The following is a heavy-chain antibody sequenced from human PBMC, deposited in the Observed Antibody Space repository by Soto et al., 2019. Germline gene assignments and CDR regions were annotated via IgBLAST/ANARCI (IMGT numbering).Heavy chain of an antibody. Sequence: GGSLRLSCAASGFTVSSNYMSWVRQATGKGLEWVSVIYSGGSTYYPYSVKGRFTISRHNSKNTLYLQMNSLRAEDTAVYYCARGAYCSSTSCYGAHYFDYWGQGTLVTVSS. CDR1: GFTVSSNY. CDR3: ARGAYCSSTSCYGAHYFDY. D-gene: IGHD2-2*01. V-gene: IGHV3-53*04. J-gene: IGHJ4*02. CDR2: IYSGGST.